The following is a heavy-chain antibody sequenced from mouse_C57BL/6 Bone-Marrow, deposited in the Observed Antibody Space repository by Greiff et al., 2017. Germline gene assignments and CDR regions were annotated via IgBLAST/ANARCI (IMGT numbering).Heavy chain of an antibody. Sequence: EVKLVESGGGLVQPGGSLKLSCAASGFTFSDYYMYWVRQTPEKRLEWVAYISNGGGSTYYPDTVKGRFTISRDNAKNTLYLQMSRLKSEDTAMYYCASYSNYDAMDYWGQGTSVTVSS. CDR1: GFTFSDYY. CDR3: ASYSNYDAMDY. V-gene: IGHV5-12*01. J-gene: IGHJ4*01. D-gene: IGHD2-5*01. CDR2: ISNGGGST.